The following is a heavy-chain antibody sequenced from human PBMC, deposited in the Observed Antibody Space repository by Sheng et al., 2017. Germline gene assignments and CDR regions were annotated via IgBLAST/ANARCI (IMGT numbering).Heavy chain of an antibody. Sequence: QVQLVQSGAEVKKPGSSVKVSCKASGGTFSSYAISWVRQAPGQGLEWMGGIIPILGIANYAQKFQGRVTITADKSTSTAYMELSSLRSEDTAVYYCARFMCCEAAAGTDYYYYYMDVWGKGTTVTVSS. CDR1: GGTFSSYA. CDR3: ARFMCCEAAAGTDYYYYYMDV. CDR2: IIPILGIA. J-gene: IGHJ6*03. V-gene: IGHV1-69*04. D-gene: IGHD6-13*01.